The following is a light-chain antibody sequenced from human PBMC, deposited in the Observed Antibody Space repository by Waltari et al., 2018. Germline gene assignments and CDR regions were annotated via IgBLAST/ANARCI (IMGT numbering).Light chain of an antibody. CDR1: QSVSSN. V-gene: IGKV3-15*01. Sequence: EIVMTQSPATLSVSPGERATLSCRASQSVSSNLAWYQQKPGQAPRPLIYGASTRATGIPARFSGSGSGTEFTLTISSLQSEDFAVYYCQQYNNWPRGTFGPGTKVDIK. J-gene: IGKJ3*01. CDR2: GAS. CDR3: QQYNNWPRGT.